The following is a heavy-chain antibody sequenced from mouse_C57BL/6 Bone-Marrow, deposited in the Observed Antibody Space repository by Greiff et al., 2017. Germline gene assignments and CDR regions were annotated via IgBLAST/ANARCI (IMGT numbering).Heavy chain of an antibody. J-gene: IGHJ3*01. Sequence: EVKLVASGGGLVQPGGSLKLSCAASGFTFSDYGMAWVRQAPRKGPEWVAFISNLAYSIYYADTVTGRFTISRENAKNTLYLEMSSLRSEDTAMYYCARLGRGFAYWGQGTLVTVSA. V-gene: IGHV5-15*04. CDR2: ISNLAYSI. CDR1: GFTFSDYG. CDR3: ARLGRGFAY. D-gene: IGHD4-1*01.